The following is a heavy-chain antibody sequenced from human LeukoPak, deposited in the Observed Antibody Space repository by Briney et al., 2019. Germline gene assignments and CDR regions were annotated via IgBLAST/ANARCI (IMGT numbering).Heavy chain of an antibody. D-gene: IGHD5-24*01. J-gene: IGHJ4*02. Sequence: GGSLRLSCAASGFTFSSYAMSWVRQAPGKGLEWVSAISGSGGSTYYADSVKGRFTISRDNSKNTLYLQMNSLRAEDTAVYHCAKDGGWLPSGFEYYFDYWGQGTLVTVSS. CDR1: GFTFSSYA. CDR2: ISGSGGST. CDR3: AKDGGWLPSGFEYYFDY. V-gene: IGHV3-23*01.